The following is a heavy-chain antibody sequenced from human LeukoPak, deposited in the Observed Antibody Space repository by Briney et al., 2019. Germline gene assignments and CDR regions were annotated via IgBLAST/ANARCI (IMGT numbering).Heavy chain of an antibody. CDR1: GFTLSSDW. D-gene: IGHD5-24*01. Sequence: GGSLRLSCVVSGFTLSSDWMSWVRQAPGKGLEWVSSISSSSSYIYYADSVKGRFTISRDNAKNSLYLQMNSLRAEDTAVYYCARDLDLGVTRWLEPEFDYWGQGTLVTVSS. CDR3: ARDLDLGVTRWLEPEFDY. J-gene: IGHJ4*02. V-gene: IGHV3-21*01. CDR2: ISSSSSYI.